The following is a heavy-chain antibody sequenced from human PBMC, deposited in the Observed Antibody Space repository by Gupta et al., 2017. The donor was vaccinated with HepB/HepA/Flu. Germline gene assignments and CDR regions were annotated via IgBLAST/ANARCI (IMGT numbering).Heavy chain of an antibody. Sequence: QVQLQQWGAGLLKPSETLYLTCAVYGGSFSGYYWSWIRQPPGKGLEWIGEINHSGSTNYNPSLKSRVTISVDTSKNQFSLKLSSVTAADTAVYYCARGGRGYYDSSGYYYRGKQYYFDYWGQGTLVTVSS. CDR3: ARGGRGYYDSSGYYYRGKQYYFDY. CDR2: INHSGST. J-gene: IGHJ4*02. D-gene: IGHD3-22*01. V-gene: IGHV4-34*01. CDR1: GGSFSGYY.